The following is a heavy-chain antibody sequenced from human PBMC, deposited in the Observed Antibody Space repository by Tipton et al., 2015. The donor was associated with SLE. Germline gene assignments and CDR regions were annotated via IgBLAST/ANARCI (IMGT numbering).Heavy chain of an antibody. J-gene: IGHJ6*02. CDR1: GHSISSGFY. V-gene: IGHV4-61*03. D-gene: IGHD3-10*01. CDR3: ARGSRGVGFDV. CDR2: IYYSGTT. Sequence: TLSLTCSVSGHSISSGFYWGWIRQPPGKGLEWIAYIYYSGTTNYNPSLKSRVSISVDTSKNHFSLNLYSVTAADTAVYYCARGSRGVGFDVWGHGTTVIVSS.